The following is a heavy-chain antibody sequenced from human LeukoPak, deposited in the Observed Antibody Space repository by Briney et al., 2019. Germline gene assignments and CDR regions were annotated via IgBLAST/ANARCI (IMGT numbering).Heavy chain of an antibody. CDR3: ARDRGGAQLVFFDY. D-gene: IGHD6-13*01. J-gene: IGHJ4*02. Sequence: GXXXXSXXRQHXXXXXXXXGYIYYSGSTYYTPSLKSRVTISVDTSKNQFSLKLSSVTAADTAVYYCARDRGGAQLVFFDYWGQGTLVTVSS. CDR2: IYYSGST. V-gene: IGHV4-31*02. CDR1: GXXX.